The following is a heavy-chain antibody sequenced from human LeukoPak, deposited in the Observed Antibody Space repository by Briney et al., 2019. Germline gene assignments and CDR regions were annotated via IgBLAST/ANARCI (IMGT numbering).Heavy chain of an antibody. CDR2: ISAYNGNT. J-gene: IGHJ4*02. CDR3: ARVVAAAGDFDY. Sequence: ASVKVSCKASGYTFTSYGISWVRQAPGQGLEWMGWISAYNGNTNYAQKLQGRVTMTTDTSTSTAYMELRSLRADDTAVYYCARVVAAAGDFDYWGQGTLVTVSS. D-gene: IGHD6-13*01. CDR1: GYTFTSYG. V-gene: IGHV1-18*01.